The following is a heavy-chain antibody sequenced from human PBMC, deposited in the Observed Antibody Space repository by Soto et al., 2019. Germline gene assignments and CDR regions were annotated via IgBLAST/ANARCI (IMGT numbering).Heavy chain of an antibody. Sequence: ASVKVSCKASGYTFTSYGISWVRQAPGQGLEWMGWISAYNGNTNYAQKLQGRVTMTTDTSTSTAYMELRSLRSDDTAVYYCARARLYGFPELELLHYYYYMDVWGKGTTVTVSS. CDR3: ARARLYGFPELELLHYYYYMDV. CDR1: GYTFTSYG. CDR2: ISAYNGNT. V-gene: IGHV1-18*01. D-gene: IGHD1-7*01. J-gene: IGHJ6*03.